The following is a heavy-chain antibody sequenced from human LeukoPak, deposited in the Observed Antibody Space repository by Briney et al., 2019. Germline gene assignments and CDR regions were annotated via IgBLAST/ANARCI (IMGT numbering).Heavy chain of an antibody. D-gene: IGHD4-17*01. V-gene: IGHV3-23*01. CDR3: AKAGMTTVIPNFDY. Sequence: GGYLRLSCAASGFTFSSYAMSWVRQAPGKGLEWVSALSGSGGSTYYADSVKGRFTISRDNSKNTLYLQMNSLRAEDTAVYYCAKAGMTTVIPNFDYWGQGTLVTVSS. CDR1: GFTFSSYA. J-gene: IGHJ4*02. CDR2: LSGSGGST.